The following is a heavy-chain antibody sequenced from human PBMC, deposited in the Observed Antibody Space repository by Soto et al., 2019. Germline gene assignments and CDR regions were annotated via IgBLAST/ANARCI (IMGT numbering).Heavy chain of an antibody. V-gene: IGHV3-74*02. CDR1: GFTW. Sequence: EGQLVESGGGLVQPGGSLRLSCQVSGFTWMHWVRQRPGKGMEWVSEIDSDGSSTDYADSVKGRFTVSRDNAQNSLFLQMNSLRAEDTAVYYCASLSAPVDHWGQGILVTVSS. J-gene: IGHJ4*02. CDR3: ASLSAPVDH. CDR2: IDSDGSST. D-gene: IGHD2-2*01.